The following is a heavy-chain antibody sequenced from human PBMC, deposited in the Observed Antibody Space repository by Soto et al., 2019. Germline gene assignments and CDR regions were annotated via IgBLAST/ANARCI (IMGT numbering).Heavy chain of an antibody. CDR2: IYNSGST. J-gene: IGHJ4*02. CDR1: GGSISSYY. CDR3: AYGDSRGPFDS. Sequence: SETLSLACTVSGGSISSYYWSWIRQPPGKGLEWIGYIYNSGSTNYNPSLKSRVTISVDTSKNQFSLKLSSVTAADTAVYYCAYGDSRGPFDSWGQGTLVTVSS. D-gene: IGHD4-17*01. V-gene: IGHV4-59*01.